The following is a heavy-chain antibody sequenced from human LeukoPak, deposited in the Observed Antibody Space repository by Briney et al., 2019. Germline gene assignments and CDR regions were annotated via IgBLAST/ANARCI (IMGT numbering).Heavy chain of an antibody. V-gene: IGHV4-59*01. CDR1: GVSISGYY. CDR3: ATGAYYLDY. J-gene: IGHJ4*02. CDR2: IYYSGST. Sequence: SETLSLTCTVSGVSISGYYWSWIRQPPGKGLECIGYIYYSGSTNYNPSLKSRVTISVDTSKNQFSLKLSSVTAADTAVYYCATGAYYLDYWGQGTLVTVSS.